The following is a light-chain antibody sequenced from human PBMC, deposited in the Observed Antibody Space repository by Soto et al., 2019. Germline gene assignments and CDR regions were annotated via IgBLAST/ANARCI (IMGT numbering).Light chain of an antibody. J-gene: IGLJ2*01. CDR1: SSDVGVYDY. CDR3: SSYTTSTTRV. V-gene: IGLV2-14*03. CDR2: DVS. Sequence: QSALTQPASVSGSPGQSITISCTGTSSDVGVYDYVSWYQQHPGKAPKLLIYDVSNRHAGISNRFSGSKSGNTASLTISGLQAADEADYYCSSYTTSTTRVFGGGTKLTVL.